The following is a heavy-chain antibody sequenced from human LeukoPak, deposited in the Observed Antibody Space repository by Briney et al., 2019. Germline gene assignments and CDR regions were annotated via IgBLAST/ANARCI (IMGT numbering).Heavy chain of an antibody. V-gene: IGHV4-4*02. CDR1: GGSISSPNW. CDR3: ARGIGNSRGTRFDP. J-gene: IGHJ5*02. CDR2: IYHSGRT. Sequence: SGTLSLTCAVSGGSISSPNWWTWVRQPPGKGLECIGEIYHSGRTNSNPSLESRVIMSVDTSKNQFSLNLNSLTAADTAVHYCARGIGNSRGTRFDPWGQGTLVTVSS. D-gene: IGHD3-22*01.